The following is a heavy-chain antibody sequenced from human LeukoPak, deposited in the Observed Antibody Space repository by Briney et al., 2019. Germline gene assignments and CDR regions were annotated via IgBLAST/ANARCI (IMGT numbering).Heavy chain of an antibody. Sequence: SETLSLTCTVSGGSISSGSYYWSWIRQPAGKGLEWIGRIYTSGSTNYNPSLKSRDTISVDTSKNQFSLKLSSVTAADTAVYYCASSYYDILTGNDNWFDPWGQGTLVTVSS. CDR1: GGSISSGSYY. CDR2: IYTSGST. V-gene: IGHV4-61*02. D-gene: IGHD3-9*01. J-gene: IGHJ5*02. CDR3: ASSYYDILTGNDNWFDP.